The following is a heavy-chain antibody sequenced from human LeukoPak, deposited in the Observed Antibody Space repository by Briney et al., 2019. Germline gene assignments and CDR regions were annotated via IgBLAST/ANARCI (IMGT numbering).Heavy chain of an antibody. CDR1: GFTFSTYW. Sequence: GSLRLSCAVSGFTFSTYWMSWIRQPPGKGLEWIGSIYYSGSTYYNPSLKSRVTISVDTSKNQFSLKLSSVTAADTAVYYCARQFRSWFGDLIGYFDLWGRGTLVTVSS. D-gene: IGHD3-10*01. CDR2: IYYSGST. J-gene: IGHJ2*01. CDR3: ARQFRSWFGDLIGYFDL. V-gene: IGHV4-39*01.